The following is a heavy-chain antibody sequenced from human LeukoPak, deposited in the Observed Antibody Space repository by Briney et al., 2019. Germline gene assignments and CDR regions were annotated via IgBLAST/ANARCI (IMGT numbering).Heavy chain of an antibody. J-gene: IGHJ4*02. CDR3: ARVTGYMVEDYFDY. V-gene: IGHV4-34*01. CDR2: INHSGST. Sequence: SETLPLTCAVYGGSFSGYYWSWIRQPPGKGLEWIGEINHSGSTNYNPSLKSRVTISVDTSKNRFSLRLSSVTAADTAVYYCARVTGYMVEDYFDYWGQGTLVTVSS. D-gene: IGHD6-13*01. CDR1: GGSFSGYY.